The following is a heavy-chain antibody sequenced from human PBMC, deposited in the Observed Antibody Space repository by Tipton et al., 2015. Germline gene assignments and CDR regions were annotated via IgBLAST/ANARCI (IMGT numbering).Heavy chain of an antibody. V-gene: IGHV4-61*08. CDR1: GGSISSGDFY. CDR2: LYYSVNT. D-gene: IGHD6-19*01. CDR3: ARTGGVHSSGWEVH. J-gene: IGHJ4*02. Sequence: TLSLTCTVSGGSISSGDFYWNWIRQPPGKGLEWIGHLYYSVNTNYNPSLRSRVTISVDTSKNQFSLNLNSVTAADTAVYYCARTGGVHSSGWEVHWGQGTLVTVSS.